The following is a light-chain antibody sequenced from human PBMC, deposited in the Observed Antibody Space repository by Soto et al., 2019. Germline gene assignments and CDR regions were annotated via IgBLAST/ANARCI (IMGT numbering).Light chain of an antibody. CDR3: QQYYSTPPT. CDR2: WAS. V-gene: IGKV4-1*01. Sequence: DIVMTQSPDSLAVSLGERATTSCRSSQSSLYSSNNKNYLAWYQQKPGQPPKLLIYWASTRESGVPDRFSGSGSGTDFTLTISSLQAEDVAVYYCQQYYSTPPTFGQGTKVEIK. CDR1: QSSLYSSNNKNY. J-gene: IGKJ1*01.